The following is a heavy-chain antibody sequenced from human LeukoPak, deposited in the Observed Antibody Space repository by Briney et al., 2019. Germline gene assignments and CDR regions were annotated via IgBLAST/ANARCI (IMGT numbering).Heavy chain of an antibody. J-gene: IGHJ4*02. CDR1: GFTFTNYA. CDR3: VRGVLGYYSFDF. V-gene: IGHV3-48*03. D-gene: IGHD6-13*01. Sequence: SGESLRLSCEASGFTFTNYAMNWVRQSPGKGLEWVSYISSVGTTIYYADSVKGRFTISRDNAKNSLYLQMNSLSAEDMAVYYCVRGVLGYYSFDFWGQGTLVTVPS. CDR2: ISSVGTTI.